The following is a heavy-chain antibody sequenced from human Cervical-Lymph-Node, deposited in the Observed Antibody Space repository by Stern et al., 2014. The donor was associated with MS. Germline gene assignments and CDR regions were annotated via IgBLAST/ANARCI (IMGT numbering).Heavy chain of an antibody. CDR2: IHPGDPDA. J-gene: IGHJ2*01. D-gene: IGHD2-2*01. Sequence: AQLAQSGPVVKEPGEFLKISCQTSGYTFTNYWIGWVRQMPGQGLEWMGIIHPGDPDAKYSPSFLGQVPISADKSPNAAYVQWSSLKASDTATYYCARRAGYCSRTNCYAYWYFDLWGRGTQVTVSS. CDR3: ARRAGYCSRTNCYAYWYFDL. CDR1: GYTFTNYW. V-gene: IGHV5-51*01.